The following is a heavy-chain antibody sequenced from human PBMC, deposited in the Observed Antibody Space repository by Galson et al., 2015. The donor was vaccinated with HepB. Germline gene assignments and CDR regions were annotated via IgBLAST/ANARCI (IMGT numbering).Heavy chain of an antibody. D-gene: IGHD6-19*01. CDR2: ISSSGSTI. CDR3: ARARKSSGWYGIYYYYYGMDV. V-gene: IGHV3-48*03. CDR1: GFTFSSYE. J-gene: IGHJ6*02. Sequence: SLRLSCAASGFTFSSYEMNWVRQAPGKGLEWVSYISSSGSTIYYADSVKGRFTISRDNAKNSLYLQMNSLRAEDTAVYYCARARKSSGWYGIYYYYYGMDVWGQGTTVTVSS.